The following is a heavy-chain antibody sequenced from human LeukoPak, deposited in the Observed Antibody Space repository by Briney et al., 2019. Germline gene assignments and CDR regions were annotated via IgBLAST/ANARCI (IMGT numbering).Heavy chain of an antibody. CDR1: GFTFSSYE. Sequence: GGSLRPSCAASGFTFSSYEMNWVRQAPGKGLEWVSYISSSGSTIYYADSVKGRFTIPRDNAKNSLYLQMNSLRAEDTAVYYCAELGITMIGGVWGKGTTVTISS. CDR3: AELGITMIGGV. D-gene: IGHD3-10*02. CDR2: ISSSGSTI. J-gene: IGHJ6*04. V-gene: IGHV3-48*03.